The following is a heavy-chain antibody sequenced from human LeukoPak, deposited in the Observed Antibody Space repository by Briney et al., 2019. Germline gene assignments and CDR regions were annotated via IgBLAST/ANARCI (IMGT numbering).Heavy chain of an antibody. CDR3: ARGNYDYIWGSYRYTGLRY. V-gene: IGHV1-8*01. J-gene: IGHJ4*02. Sequence: ASVKVSCKASGYTFTSYDINWVRQATGQGLEWMGWMNPNSGNTGYAQKFQGRVTMTRNASISTAYMELSSLRSEDTAVYYCARGNYDYIWGSYRYTGLRYWGQGTLVTVSS. CDR2: MNPNSGNT. D-gene: IGHD3-16*02. CDR1: GYTFTSYD.